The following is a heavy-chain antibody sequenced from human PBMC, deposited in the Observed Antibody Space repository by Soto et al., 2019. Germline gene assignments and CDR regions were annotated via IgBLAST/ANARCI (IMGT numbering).Heavy chain of an antibody. Sequence: ASVQVSCKASGGTFSSYAISWVRQAPGQGLEWMGRIIPILGIANYAQKFQGRVTITADKSTSTAYMELSSLRSEDTAVYYCARDRGAVAADYWGQGTLVTVSS. J-gene: IGHJ4*02. V-gene: IGHV1-69*04. CDR2: IIPILGIA. D-gene: IGHD6-19*01. CDR3: ARDRGAVAADY. CDR1: GGTFSSYA.